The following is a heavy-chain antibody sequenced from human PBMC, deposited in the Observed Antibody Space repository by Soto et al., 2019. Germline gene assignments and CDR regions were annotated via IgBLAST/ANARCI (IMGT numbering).Heavy chain of an antibody. J-gene: IGHJ6*03. CDR1: GFTFSSYA. CDR3: AKENGSGSYYSVFYYCYYMDV. V-gene: IGHV3-23*01. D-gene: IGHD3-10*01. CDR2: ISGSGGST. Sequence: EVQLLESGGGLVQPGGSLRLSCAASGFTFSSYAMSWVRQAPGKGLEWVSAISGSGGSTYYADYVKGRFTISRDNSKNTLYLQMNSLRAEDTAVYYCAKENGSGSYYSVFYYCYYMDVWGKGTTVTVSS.